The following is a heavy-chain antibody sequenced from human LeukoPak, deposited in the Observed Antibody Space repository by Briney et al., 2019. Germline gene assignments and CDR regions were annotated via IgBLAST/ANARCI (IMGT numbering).Heavy chain of an antibody. D-gene: IGHD3-22*01. V-gene: IGHV4-59*01. CDR3: ARRANSGFDAFDI. CDR1: GGSISSYY. Sequence: PSETLSLTCTVSGGSISSYYWSWIRQPPGKGLEWIGYIYYSGSTNYNPSLKSRVTISVDTSKNQFSLKLSSVTAADTAVYYCARRANSGFDAFDIWGQGTMVTVSS. CDR2: IYYSGST. J-gene: IGHJ3*02.